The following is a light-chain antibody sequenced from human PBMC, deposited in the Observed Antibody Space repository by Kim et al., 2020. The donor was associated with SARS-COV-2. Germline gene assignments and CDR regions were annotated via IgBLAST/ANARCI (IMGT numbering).Light chain of an antibody. CDR1: SSDIGSNT. Sequence: GQRVTISCSGSSSDIGSNTVSWYQQFPGTTPKLLIYNNVQRPSGVPDRFSGSKSGTSASLAISGLQSADEAHYYCASWDDSLSGWVFGGGTQLTVL. CDR3: ASWDDSLSGWV. CDR2: NNV. V-gene: IGLV1-44*01. J-gene: IGLJ3*02.